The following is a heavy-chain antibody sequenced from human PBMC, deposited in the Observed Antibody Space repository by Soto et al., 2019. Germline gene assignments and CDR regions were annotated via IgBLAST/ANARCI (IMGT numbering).Heavy chain of an antibody. CDR3: ARDGIGGTVFRGYLDY. V-gene: IGHV3-33*08. CDR1: GFTFRDYY. CDR2: IRFDGSNE. J-gene: IGHJ4*02. Sequence: GDSLRLSCAASGFTFRDYYMHLVRPAPGKGLEWVAIIRFDGSNEEYADSVKGRFTISRDNSKNTLYLQMNTLGAEDTAVYYCARDGIGGTVFRGYLDYWGRGTVVTVSS. D-gene: IGHD1-7*01.